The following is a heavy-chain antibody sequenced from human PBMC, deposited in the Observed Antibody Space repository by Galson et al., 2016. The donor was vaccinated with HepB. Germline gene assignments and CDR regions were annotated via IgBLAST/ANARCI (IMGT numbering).Heavy chain of an antibody. V-gene: IGHV3-21*01. CDR3: VRDKEDSSGYFGY. D-gene: IGHD3-22*01. CDR1: GFTFSEYS. J-gene: IGHJ4*02. CDR2: ISLSSSYI. Sequence: SLRLSCAASGFTFSEYSMNWVRQAPGVRLEWVSSISLSSSYIYYADSVQGRFTISRDNAKNSLYLQMNSLRAEDTAVYYCVRDKEDSSGYFGYWGQGTLVTVAS.